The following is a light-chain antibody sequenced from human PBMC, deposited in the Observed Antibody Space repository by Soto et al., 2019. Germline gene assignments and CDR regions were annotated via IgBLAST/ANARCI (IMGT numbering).Light chain of an antibody. Sequence: EIVLTQSPATLSLSPGERATLSCRASQSVSSYLAWYQQKPGQAPRLLIYDASTSATGIPDRFSGSGSGTDFTLTISRLEPEDFAVYYCQQYGSSLRTFGQGTKVDIK. V-gene: IGKV3-20*01. J-gene: IGKJ1*01. CDR2: DAS. CDR3: QQYGSSLRT. CDR1: QSVSSY.